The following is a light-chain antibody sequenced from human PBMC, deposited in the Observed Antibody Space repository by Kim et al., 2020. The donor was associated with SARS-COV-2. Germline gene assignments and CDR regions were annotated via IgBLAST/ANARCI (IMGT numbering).Light chain of an antibody. CDR1: AIPQQY. Sequence: SYELTQPPSVSVSPGQTVGITCSGDAIPQQYVYWYQQRPGQAPLMVMSRDNERPSGIPERFSGSSSGTTVTLTINAVQAEDEADYYCHSVDSSGSSAWLFGGGTKLTVL. J-gene: IGLJ3*02. V-gene: IGLV3-25*03. CDR3: HSVDSSGSSAWL. CDR2: RDN.